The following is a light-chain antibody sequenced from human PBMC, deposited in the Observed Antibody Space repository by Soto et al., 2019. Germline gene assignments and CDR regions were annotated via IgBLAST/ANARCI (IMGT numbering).Light chain of an antibody. CDR2: DAS. V-gene: IGKV3-11*01. CDR1: QSVSSY. Sequence: EIVLTQSPATLSLSPGERATLSCRASQSVSSYLAWYQQKPGQAPRLLIYDASNRATGIPARFSGSGSGTDFPPPISSLRPEDFAVYSFQQRSDRPLTCGEGTKVEIK. J-gene: IGKJ4*01. CDR3: QQRSDRPLT.